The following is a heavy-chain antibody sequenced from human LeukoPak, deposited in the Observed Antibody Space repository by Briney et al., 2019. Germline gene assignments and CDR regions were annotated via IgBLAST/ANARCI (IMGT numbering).Heavy chain of an antibody. CDR2: INAGNGNT. CDR1: GYTFTSYA. Sequence: ASVKVSCKASGYTFTSYAMHWVRQAPGQRLEWMGWINAGNGNTKYSQNFQGRVTITRDTSASTAYMELSSLRSEDTAVYYCARGPSQYDILTGSNWFDPWGQGTLVIVSS. J-gene: IGHJ5*02. D-gene: IGHD3-9*01. CDR3: ARGPSQYDILTGSNWFDP. V-gene: IGHV1-3*01.